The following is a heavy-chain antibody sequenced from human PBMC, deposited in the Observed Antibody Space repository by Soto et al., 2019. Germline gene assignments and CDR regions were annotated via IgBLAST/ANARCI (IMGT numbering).Heavy chain of an antibody. CDR3: AISLSCSGGSCYSKFDY. CDR2: IYPDDSDT. D-gene: IGHD2-15*01. CDR1: GYSFTSYR. J-gene: IGHJ4*02. Sequence: HGESLKISCKGSGYSFTSYRIGWVRQMPGKGLEWMGIIYPDDSDTRYSPSFQGQVTISADKSISTAYLQWSSLKASDTAVYYCAISLSCSGGSCYSKFDYWGQGTPVTVSS. V-gene: IGHV5-51*01.